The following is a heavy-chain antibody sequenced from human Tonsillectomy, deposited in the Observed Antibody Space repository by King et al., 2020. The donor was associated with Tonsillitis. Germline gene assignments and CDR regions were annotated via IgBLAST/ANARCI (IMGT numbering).Heavy chain of an antibody. J-gene: IGHJ3*02. V-gene: IGHV6-1*01. Sequence: VQLQQSGPGLVKPSQTLSLTCAISGDGVSSNSAAWNWIRQSPSSGLEWLGRTYYRSKWYNDYAVSVKSRITINPDTSKNQFSLQLNSVTPEDTAVYYCARTKYYYDNSGIRTREAFDIWGQGTMVTVSS. D-gene: IGHD3-22*01. CDR2: TYYRSKWYN. CDR3: ARTKYYYDNSGIRTREAFDI. CDR1: GDGVSSNSAA.